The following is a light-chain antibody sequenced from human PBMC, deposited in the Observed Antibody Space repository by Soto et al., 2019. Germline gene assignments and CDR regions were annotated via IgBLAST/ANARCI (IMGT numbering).Light chain of an antibody. J-gene: IGKJ3*01. Sequence: EIVLTQSPGTLSLSPGERATLSCRASQSVSNNYFAWYQQKHGQTPRLLIYDVSNRATGIPDRFSGRASGTDLPPTISRLEPEDFAVYYCQQYGSLPFTFGPGTKVDIK. CDR2: DVS. CDR3: QQYGSLPFT. CDR1: QSVSNNY. V-gene: IGKV3-20*01.